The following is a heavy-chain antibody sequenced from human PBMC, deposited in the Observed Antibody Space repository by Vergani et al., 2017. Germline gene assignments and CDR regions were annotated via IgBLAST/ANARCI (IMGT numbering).Heavy chain of an antibody. CDR3: ARPGVRVRGAGRSYYYYMDV. Sequence: QVQLQESGPGLVKPSQTLSLTCTVSGGSISSGSYYWSWIRQPAGKGLEWIGRIYTSGSTNYNPSLKSRVTISVDTSKNQFSLKLSSVTAADTAVYYCARPGVRVRGAGRSYYYYMDVWGKGTTVTVSS. CDR1: GGSISSGSYY. D-gene: IGHD3-10*01. V-gene: IGHV4-61*02. CDR2: IYTSGST. J-gene: IGHJ6*03.